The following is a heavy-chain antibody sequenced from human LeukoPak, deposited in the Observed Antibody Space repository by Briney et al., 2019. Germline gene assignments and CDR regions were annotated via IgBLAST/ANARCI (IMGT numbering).Heavy chain of an antibody. Sequence: SVKVSCKASGYTFTSYGISWVRQAPGQGLEWMGGIIPIFGTANYAQKFQGRVTITADESTSTAYMELSSLRSEDTAVYYCARGTPRGYCSGGSCYGYYFDYWGQGTLVTVSS. J-gene: IGHJ4*02. CDR2: IIPIFGTA. D-gene: IGHD2-15*01. V-gene: IGHV1-69*13. CDR3: ARGTPRGYCSGGSCYGYYFDY. CDR1: GYTFTSYG.